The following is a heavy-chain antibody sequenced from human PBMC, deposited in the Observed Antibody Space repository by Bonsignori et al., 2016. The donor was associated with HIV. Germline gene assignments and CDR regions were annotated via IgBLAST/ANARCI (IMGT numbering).Heavy chain of an antibody. CDR3: ARATVGDYNYFDY. CDR2: ISYDGSNK. V-gene: IGHV3-30-3*01. Sequence: WIRQPPGKGLEWVAVISYDGSNKYYADSVKGRFTISRDNSKNTLYLQMNSLRAEDTAVYYCARATVGDYNYFDYWGQGTLVTVSS. J-gene: IGHJ4*02. D-gene: IGHD4-17*01.